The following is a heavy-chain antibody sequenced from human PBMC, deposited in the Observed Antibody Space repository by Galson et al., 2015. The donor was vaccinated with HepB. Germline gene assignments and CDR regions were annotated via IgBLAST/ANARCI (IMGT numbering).Heavy chain of an antibody. CDR3: ARERYSSSWYVGTKRFDY. J-gene: IGHJ4*02. V-gene: IGHV1-18*01. Sequence: SVKVSCKASGYTFTSYGISWVRQAPGQGLEWMGWISAYNGNTNYAQKLQGRVTMTTDTSTSTAYMELRSLRSDDTAVYYWARERYSSSWYVGTKRFDYWGQGTLVTVSS. D-gene: IGHD6-13*01. CDR1: GYTFTSYG. CDR2: ISAYNGNT.